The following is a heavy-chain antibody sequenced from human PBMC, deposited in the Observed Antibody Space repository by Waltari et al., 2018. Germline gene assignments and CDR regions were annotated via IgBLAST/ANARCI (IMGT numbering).Heavy chain of an antibody. Sequence: QVQLVQSGAEVKKPGASVKVSCKASGYTFTRYYMPWVRQATGQWLGCSVISDPMVGSTSYAQKFQGRVTMTRDTATSTVYMELSSLRSEVTAVYYCARGLKGERSYGGPQWDWGQGTLVTVSS. V-gene: IGHV1-46*03. CDR1: GYTFTRYY. CDR3: ARGLKGERSYGGPQWD. CDR2: SDPMVGST. J-gene: IGHJ4*02. D-gene: IGHD4-17*01.